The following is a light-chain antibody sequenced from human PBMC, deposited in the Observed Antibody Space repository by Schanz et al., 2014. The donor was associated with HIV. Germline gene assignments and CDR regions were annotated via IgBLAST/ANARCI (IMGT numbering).Light chain of an antibody. Sequence: EIVLTQSPGTLSLSPGERGTLSCRASQSVKSNFIGWYQQKPGQAPRLLIYSASNRATGIPDRFSGSGSGTDFTLTISRLEPEDFAVYHCQQYGSSPPTFGQGTTVEIK. CDR3: QQYGSSPPT. J-gene: IGKJ1*01. CDR1: QSVKSNF. V-gene: IGKV3-20*01. CDR2: SAS.